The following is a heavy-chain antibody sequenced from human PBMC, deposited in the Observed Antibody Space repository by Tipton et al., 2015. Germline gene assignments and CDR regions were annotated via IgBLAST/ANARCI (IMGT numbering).Heavy chain of an antibody. D-gene: IGHD6-19*01. V-gene: IGHV4-59*12. CDR1: GGSISGFY. CDR2: IHYSGRT. J-gene: IGHJ4*02. CDR3: ARAVAGTFDY. Sequence: TLSLTCTVSGGSISGFYWSWIRQPPGKGLEWIGYIHYSGRTKYNPSLKSRVTISIDTSKNQFSLKLNSVTAADTAVYYCARAVAGTFDYWGQGTLVTVSS.